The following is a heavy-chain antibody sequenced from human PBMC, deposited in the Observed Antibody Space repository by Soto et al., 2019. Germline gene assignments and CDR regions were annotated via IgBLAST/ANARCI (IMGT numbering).Heavy chain of an antibody. D-gene: IGHD6-13*01. J-gene: IGHJ4*02. CDR1: GFTFSSYW. V-gene: IGHV3-21*05. Sequence: GGSLRLSCAASGFTFSSYWMSWVRQAPGKGLEWVSYISSSSSYTNYADSVKGRFTISRDNAKNSLYLQMNSLRAEDTAVYYCARETSYAGNSVGSDYWGQGTQVTVSS. CDR3: ARETSYAGNSVGSDY. CDR2: ISSSSSYT.